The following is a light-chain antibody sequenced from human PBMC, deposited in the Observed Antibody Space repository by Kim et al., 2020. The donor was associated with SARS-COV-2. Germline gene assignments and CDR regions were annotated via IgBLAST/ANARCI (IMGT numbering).Light chain of an antibody. Sequence: QLVLTQSPSASASLGASVKLTCTLNSGYSNYAVAWHQQQPEKGPRYLMKLNSDGSHSKGDGIPDRFSGSSSGAERYLTISSLQSEDEADYYCQTWLTGPWVFGGGTQLT. J-gene: IGLJ3*02. V-gene: IGLV4-69*02. CDR1: SGYSNYA. CDR2: LNSDGSH. CDR3: QTWLTGPWV.